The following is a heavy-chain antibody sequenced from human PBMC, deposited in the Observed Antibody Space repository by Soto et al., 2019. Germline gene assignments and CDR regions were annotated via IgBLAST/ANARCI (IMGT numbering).Heavy chain of an antibody. D-gene: IGHD5-18*01. J-gene: IGHJ6*02. CDR1: GFTFTDYY. CDR2: ISNSGSTI. CDR3: ARGSAAMVQGGFYGMDV. Sequence: VQVLESGGGLVQPGGSLRLSCAGSGFTFTDYYMSWIRQAPGKGLEWVSYISNSGSTIYYADSVKGRFIISRDNAKNSLYLQMNSLRDEDTAVYYCARGSAAMVQGGFYGMDVWGQGTTVTVSS. V-gene: IGHV3-11*01.